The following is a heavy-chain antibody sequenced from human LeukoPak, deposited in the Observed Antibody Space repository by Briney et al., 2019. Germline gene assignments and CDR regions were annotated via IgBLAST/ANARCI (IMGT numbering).Heavy chain of an antibody. CDR2: IYHSGST. CDR1: GYSISSGYY. D-gene: IGHD4-17*01. J-gene: IGHJ4*02. V-gene: IGHV4-38-2*02. Sequence: PSETLSLTCTVSGYSISSGYYWGWIRQPPGKGLEWIGSIYHSGSTYYNPSLKSRVTISVDTSKNQFSLKLSSVTAADTAVYYCASGSTVMGFDYWGQGTLVTVSS. CDR3: ASGSTVMGFDY.